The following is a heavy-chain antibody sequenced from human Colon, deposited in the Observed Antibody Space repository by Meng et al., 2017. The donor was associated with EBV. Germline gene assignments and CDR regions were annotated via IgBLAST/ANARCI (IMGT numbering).Heavy chain of an antibody. J-gene: IGHJ5*02. CDR2: IHHSGTT. CDR1: GGSISSNDQW. D-gene: IGHD3-10*01. V-gene: IGHV4-4*02. Sequence: VQPQGTDPGLVKSSATLSLTSEVSGGSISSNDQWWSWVRQPPGKGPEWIGEIHHSGTTNYNPSFKSRVTMSIDTWKNRFSLDLTSVTAADTAVYYCARGSYYTWATWGQGTLVTVSS. CDR3: ARGSYYTWAT.